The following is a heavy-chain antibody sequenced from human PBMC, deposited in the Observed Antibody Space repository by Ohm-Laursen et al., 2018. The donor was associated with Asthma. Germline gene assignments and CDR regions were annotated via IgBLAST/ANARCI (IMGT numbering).Heavy chain of an antibody. J-gene: IGHJ4*02. Sequence: SQTLSLTCTVSGGSIGSDDYYWSWIRQPPGKGLEWIGYIYHSVSTYYSPSLKSRVTISGDTSKNQFSLNLSSVTAADTAVYYCARVGYYGSGRWFDYWGQGTLVTVSS. D-gene: IGHD3-10*01. CDR1: GGSIGSDDYY. CDR2: IYHSVST. CDR3: ARVGYYGSGRWFDY. V-gene: IGHV4-30-4*01.